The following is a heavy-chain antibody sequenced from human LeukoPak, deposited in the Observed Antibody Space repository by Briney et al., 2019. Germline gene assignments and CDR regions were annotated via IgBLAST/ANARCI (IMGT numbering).Heavy chain of an antibody. D-gene: IGHD6-6*01. J-gene: IGHJ6*02. V-gene: IGHV4-34*01. CDR3: ARARSIAAYYYYYGMDV. CDR1: GGSXXXYY. CDR2: INHSGST. Sequence: GGSXXXYYWSWIRQPPGKGLEWIGEINHSGSTNYNPSLKSRVTISVDTSKNQFSLKLSSVTAADTAVYYCARARSIAAYYYYYGMDVWGQGTTVTVSS.